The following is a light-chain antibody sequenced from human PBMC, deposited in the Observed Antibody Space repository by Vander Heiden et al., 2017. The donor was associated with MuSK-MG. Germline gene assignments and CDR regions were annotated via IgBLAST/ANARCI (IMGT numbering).Light chain of an antibody. CDR1: SSDIGGYNY. CDR2: DVS. CDR3: CSHARSFMGV. J-gene: IGLJ2*01. Sequence: QSALTQPRSVSGSPGQSATISCTGTSSDIGGYNYVSWYQQHPAKAPKLRRYDVSKRPSGVPDRVSASKSGTKASLTISGLQAEDEAYDDCCSHARSFMGVFGGGTKLTV. V-gene: IGLV2-11*01.